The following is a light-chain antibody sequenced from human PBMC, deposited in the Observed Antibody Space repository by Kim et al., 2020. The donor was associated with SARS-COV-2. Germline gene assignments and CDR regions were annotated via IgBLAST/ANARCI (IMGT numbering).Light chain of an antibody. CDR3: RKFHSHLYT. V-gene: IGKV1-5*03. CDR2: KAS. J-gene: IGKJ2*01. Sequence: DIQMTQSPPTLSASVGDRVTITCRASQSISSWLAWYQQIPGRAPKLLIFKASSLESGVPARFSGSGSGTEFTLTISSLQPHDFATYYCRKFHSHLYTFGKGKNLELK. CDR1: QSISSW.